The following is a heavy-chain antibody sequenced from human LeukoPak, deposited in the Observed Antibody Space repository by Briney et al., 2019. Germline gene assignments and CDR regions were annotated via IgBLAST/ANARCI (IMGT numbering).Heavy chain of an antibody. J-gene: IGHJ4*02. CDR3: ARLRIVGAGY. Sequence: GGSLRLSCAASGFTFSSYAMSWVRQAPGKGLEWFAAISGSGGSTYYADSVKGRFTISRDNSKNTLYLQMSSLRAEDTAVYYCARLRIVGAGYWGQGTLVTVSS. D-gene: IGHD1-26*01. CDR2: ISGSGGST. CDR1: GFTFSSYA. V-gene: IGHV3-23*01.